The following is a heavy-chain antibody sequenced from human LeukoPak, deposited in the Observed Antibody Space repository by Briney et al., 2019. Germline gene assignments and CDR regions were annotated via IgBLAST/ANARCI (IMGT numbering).Heavy chain of an antibody. CDR2: IYHSGST. J-gene: IGHJ4*02. Sequence: PSETLSLTCTVSGGSISSSSYYWGWIRQPPGKGLEWIGSIYHSGSTYYNPSLKSRVTISVDTSKNQFSLKLSSVTAADTAVYYCARDRDFYDFWSGYSGNFDYWGQGTLVTVSS. CDR1: GGSISSSSYY. D-gene: IGHD3-3*01. V-gene: IGHV4-39*07. CDR3: ARDRDFYDFWSGYSGNFDY.